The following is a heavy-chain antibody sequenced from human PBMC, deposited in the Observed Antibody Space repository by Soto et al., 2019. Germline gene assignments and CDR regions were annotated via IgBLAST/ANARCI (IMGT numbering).Heavy chain of an antibody. CDR2: ISWNSGSI. D-gene: IGHD2-21*02. J-gene: IGHJ4*02. Sequence: EVQLVGSGGGLVQPGRSLRLSCAASGFTFDDYAMHWVRQAPGKGLEWVSGISWNSGSIVYAGSVKGRFTISRDNARNSRYLQMNSLRPEDKALYYCARSYGGNSGYVDYWGQGTLVTVSS. V-gene: IGHV3-9*01. CDR3: ARSYGGNSGYVDY. CDR1: GFTFDDYA.